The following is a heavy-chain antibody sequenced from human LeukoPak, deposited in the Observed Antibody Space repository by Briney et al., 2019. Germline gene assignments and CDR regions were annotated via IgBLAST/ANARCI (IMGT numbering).Heavy chain of an antibody. Sequence: GESLKISCQGSGYSFTSYWISWLRQMPGKGLEWMGIIYPGDSDTRYSPSFQGQVTISADKSISTAYLQWSSLKASDTAMYYCARQRDGYNRDAFDIWGQGTMVTVSS. CDR1: GYSFTSYW. D-gene: IGHD5-24*01. V-gene: IGHV5-51*01. CDR2: IYPGDSDT. J-gene: IGHJ3*02. CDR3: ARQRDGYNRDAFDI.